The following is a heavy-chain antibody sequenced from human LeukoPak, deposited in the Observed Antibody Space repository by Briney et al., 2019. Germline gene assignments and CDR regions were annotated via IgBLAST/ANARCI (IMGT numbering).Heavy chain of an antibody. V-gene: IGHV3-48*03. D-gene: IGHD5-12*01. CDR2: ISDIGTTQ. CDR1: EFTFSSYE. J-gene: IGHJ4*02. Sequence: GGSLRLSCAASEFTFSSYELNWVRQAPGKGLEWVSYISDIGTTQHYADSVKGRFTISRDNSKNTLYLQMNSLRADDTAVYYCAKEGLSGYGGNYYFDYWGQGTLVTVSS. CDR3: AKEGLSGYGGNYYFDY.